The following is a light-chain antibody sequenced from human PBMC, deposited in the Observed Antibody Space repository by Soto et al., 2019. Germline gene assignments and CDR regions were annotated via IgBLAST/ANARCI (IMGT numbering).Light chain of an antibody. CDR3: QQYGSSGT. CDR2: GAS. V-gene: IGKV3-20*01. CDR1: QSVSNNY. J-gene: IGKJ1*01. Sequence: EIVLTQSPGTLSLSPGERSTLSCRASQSVSNNYLAWYQQKPCQAPRLLIYGASNRATGIPDRLSGSGSGTEFTLTISRMEPEDFAVYYCQQYGSSGTFGHGTKVDIK.